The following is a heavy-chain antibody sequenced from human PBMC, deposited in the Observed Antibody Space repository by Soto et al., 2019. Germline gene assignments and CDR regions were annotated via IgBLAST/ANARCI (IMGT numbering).Heavy chain of an antibody. CDR2: INNDGSIT. CDR1: GFAFSSHW. J-gene: IGHJ6*02. V-gene: IGHV3-74*01. CDR3: DRDPYHYSYYGLDV. Sequence: EVQLVESGGGLVQPGGSLRLSCAASGFAFSSHWMHWVRQAPGKGLVWVSRINNDGSITTNTDSVKGRFTISRDNAKNTPFLEMNSLRVEETAVYYCDRDPYHYSYYGLDVWGQGTTVIVSS.